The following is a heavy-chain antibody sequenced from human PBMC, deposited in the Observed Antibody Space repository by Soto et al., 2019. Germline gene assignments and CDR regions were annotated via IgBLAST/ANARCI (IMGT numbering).Heavy chain of an antibody. CDR3: ARLLRYFDWLSPNPYYYYYGMDV. D-gene: IGHD3-9*01. J-gene: IGHJ6*02. V-gene: IGHV4-59*08. CDR1: GGSISSYY. Sequence: PSETLSLTCTVSGGSISSYYWSWIRQPPGKGLEWIGYIYYSGSTNYKPSLKSRVTISVDTSKNQFSLKLSSVTAADTAVYYCARLLRYFDWLSPNPYYYYYGMDVWGQGTTVTVSS. CDR2: IYYSGST.